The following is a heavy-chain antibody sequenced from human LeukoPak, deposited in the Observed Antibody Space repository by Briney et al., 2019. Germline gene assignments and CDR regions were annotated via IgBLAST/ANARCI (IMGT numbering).Heavy chain of an antibody. CDR3: ARWGNYGSGSYIRAFDI. V-gene: IGHV3-7*01. CDR1: GFTFSESW. J-gene: IGHJ3*02. D-gene: IGHD3-10*01. Sequence: PGGSLRLSCVASGFTFSESWMTWVRQAPGKGLEWVASIKHDEREEYYADSVKGRFTISRDNSKNTLYLQMNGLRAEDTAVYYCARWGNYGSGSYIRAFDIWGQGTMVTVSS. CDR2: IKHDEREE.